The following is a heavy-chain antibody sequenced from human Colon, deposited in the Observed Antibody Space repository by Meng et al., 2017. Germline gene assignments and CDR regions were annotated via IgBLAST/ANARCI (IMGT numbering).Heavy chain of an antibody. D-gene: IGHD6-19*01. V-gene: IGHV4-4*02. CDR1: AGPISSYNW. CDR3: ARHGGWHFDY. CDR2: IDLGGTP. Sequence: QLLCPAPGLVWPAGTLPLPCCVSAGPISSYNWWSWVRPPPGKGLEWIGQIDLGGTPYYNPSLESRVIMSLDKSKNQLSLRLTSVAAADTAVYYCARHGGWHFDYWGQGALVTVSS. J-gene: IGHJ4*02.